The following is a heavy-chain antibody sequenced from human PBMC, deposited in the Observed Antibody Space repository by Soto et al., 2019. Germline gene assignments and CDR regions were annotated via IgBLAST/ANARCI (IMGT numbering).Heavy chain of an antibody. CDR3: ARQYYFVWGCYYTGLFDF. CDR2: IYYSGNT. Sequence: SETLSLTCTVSGGSISSYYWGWIRQPPGKGLEWIGSIYYSGNTYYNPSLKSRVTISVDTAKNQFSLKLSSVTAADTAVYYCARQYYFVWGCYYTGLFDFWGQGPLVPVS. V-gene: IGHV4-39*01. J-gene: IGHJ4*02. D-gene: IGHD3-10*01. CDR1: GGSISSYY.